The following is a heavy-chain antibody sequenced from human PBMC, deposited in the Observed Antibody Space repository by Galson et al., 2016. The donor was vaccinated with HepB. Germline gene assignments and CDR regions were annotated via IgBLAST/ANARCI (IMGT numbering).Heavy chain of an antibody. CDR3: TTLAGFAVDN. J-gene: IGHJ4*02. Sequence: SLRLSCAASGFIFNRAWMAWVRQSPGRGLEWVGRIQTENDGGTVTDYSAPVKGRFTIFRDDSKNTVDLQMDSLRIEDTAVYYCTTLAGFAVDNWGQGAQVTVSS. CDR1: GFIFNRAW. D-gene: IGHD3-16*01. V-gene: IGHV3-15*01. CDR2: IQTENDGGTVT.